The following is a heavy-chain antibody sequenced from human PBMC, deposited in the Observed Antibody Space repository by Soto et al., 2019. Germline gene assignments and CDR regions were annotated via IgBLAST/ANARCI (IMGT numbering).Heavy chain of an antibody. CDR3: ARRLWPGAFDI. D-gene: IGHD3-16*01. CDR2: INPNSGDT. J-gene: IGHJ3*02. V-gene: IGHV1-2*02. CDR1: GNSFSGYY. Sequence: ASVKVSCKAPGNSFSGYYFHWVRQAPGQGPEWMGWINPNSGDTMYAQKFQGRVTMTKDTASRTVYLELRRLRSDDTAVFYCARRLWPGAFDIWGQGTMVTVSS.